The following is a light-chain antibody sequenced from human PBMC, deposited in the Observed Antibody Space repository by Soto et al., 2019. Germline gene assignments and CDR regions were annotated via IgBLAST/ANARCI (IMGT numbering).Light chain of an antibody. Sequence: QSALTQPRSASGSPGQSITISCTGTSSDVGGYNYVSWYQQHPAKAPKLIIFDVSKRPSGVPNRFSGSKSGNTASLTISGLRAEDEADYYCATWDDTLSGVLFGGGTKVTVL. J-gene: IGLJ2*01. CDR3: ATWDDTLSGVL. CDR1: SSDVGGYNY. V-gene: IGLV2-11*01. CDR2: DVS.